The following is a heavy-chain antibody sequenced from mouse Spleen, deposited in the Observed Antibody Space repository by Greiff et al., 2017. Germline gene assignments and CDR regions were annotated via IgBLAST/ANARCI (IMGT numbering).Heavy chain of an antibody. V-gene: IGHV1-9*01. CDR1: GYTFSSYW. CDR3: ARWRSRYAMDY. Sequence: VKLMESGAELMKPGASVKISCKATGYTFSSYWIEWVKQRPGHGLEWIGEILPGSGSTNYNEKFKGKATFTADTSSNTAYMQLSSLTSEDSAVYYCARWRSRYAMDYWGQGTSVTVSS. J-gene: IGHJ4*01. CDR2: ILPGSGST. D-gene: IGHD1-1*01.